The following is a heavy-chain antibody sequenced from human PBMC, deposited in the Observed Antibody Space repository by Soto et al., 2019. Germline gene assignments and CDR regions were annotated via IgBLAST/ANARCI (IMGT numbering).Heavy chain of an antibody. V-gene: IGHV3-23*01. J-gene: IGHJ6*02. CDR3: AKGILSAFLLSVTKGKTEVEHANRYYYYGMDV. Sequence: GGSLRLSCAASGFTFSSYAMSWVRQAPGKGLEWVSAISGSGGSTYYADSVKGRFTISRDNSKNTLYLQMNSLRAEDTAVYYCAKGILSAFLLSVTKGKTEVEHANRYYYYGMDVWGQGTTVTVSS. CDR1: GFTFSSYA. CDR2: ISGSGGST. D-gene: IGHD4-17*01.